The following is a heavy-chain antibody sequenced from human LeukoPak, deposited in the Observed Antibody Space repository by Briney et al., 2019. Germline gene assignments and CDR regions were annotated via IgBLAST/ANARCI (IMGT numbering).Heavy chain of an antibody. CDR2: ISWNSGSI. CDR1: GFTFDDYA. J-gene: IGHJ4*02. D-gene: IGHD3-10*01. V-gene: IGHV3-9*01. CDR3: AKDAVYGSGGEGYYFDY. Sequence: GGSLRLSCAASGFTFDDYAMDWVRQAPGKGLEWVSGISWNSGSIGYADSVKGRFTISRDNAKNSLYLQMNSLRAEDTALYYCAKDAVYGSGGEGYYFDYWGQGTLVTVSS.